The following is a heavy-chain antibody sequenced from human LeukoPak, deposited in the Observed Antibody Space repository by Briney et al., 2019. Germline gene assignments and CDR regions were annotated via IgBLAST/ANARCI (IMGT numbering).Heavy chain of an antibody. D-gene: IGHD3-3*01. CDR2: IYYSGST. V-gene: IGHV4-59*01. J-gene: IGHJ6*03. CDR1: GGSISSYY. Sequence: SETLSLTCTVSGGSISSYYWSWIRQPPGKGLEWIGYIYYSGSTNYNPSPKSRVTISVDTSKNQFSLQLSSVTAADTAVYYCARDRGGDFWSGYYNDYYYYYMDVWGKGTTVTVSS. CDR3: ARDRGGDFWSGYYNDYYYYYMDV.